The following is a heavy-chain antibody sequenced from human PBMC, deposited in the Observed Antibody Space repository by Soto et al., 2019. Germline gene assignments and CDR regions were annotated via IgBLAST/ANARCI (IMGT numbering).Heavy chain of an antibody. CDR1: GGTFSIYT. Sequence: SVKVSCKASGGTFSIYTISWVRQAPGQGLEGMGRIIPILGIANYAQKFQGRVTITADKSTSTAYMELSSLRSEDTAVYYCARASSSTVTDYYYYYMDVWGKGTTVTVSS. D-gene: IGHD4-4*01. CDR3: ARASSSTVTDYYYYYMDV. CDR2: IIPILGIA. V-gene: IGHV1-69*02. J-gene: IGHJ6*03.